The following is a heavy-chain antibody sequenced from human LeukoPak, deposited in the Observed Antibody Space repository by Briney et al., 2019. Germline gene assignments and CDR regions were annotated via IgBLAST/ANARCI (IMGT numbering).Heavy chain of an antibody. CDR1: GYTFTNNY. J-gene: IGHJ5*02. V-gene: IGHV1-46*01. D-gene: IGHD1-26*01. CDR3: ARDNSQGDSAWWFDP. CDR2: INPSSDNT. Sequence: SVKVSCKASGYTFTNNYMHWVRQAPGQGLEWMGIINPSSDNTWYAQKFQGRVTMTRDMATSTDYMEVSSLKSEDTAVYYCARDNSQGDSAWWFDPWGQGTLVTVSS.